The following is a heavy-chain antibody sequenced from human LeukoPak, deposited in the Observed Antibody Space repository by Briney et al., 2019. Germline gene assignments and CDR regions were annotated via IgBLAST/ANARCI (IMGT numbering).Heavy chain of an antibody. CDR2: INHSGST. J-gene: IGHJ5*02. V-gene: IGHV4-34*01. CDR1: GGSFSGYY. D-gene: IGHD6-19*01. CDR3: ARDFYGYSSGWSTFTPWFDP. Sequence: PSETLSLTCAVCGGSFSGYYWSGIRQPPGKGLEWVGEINHSGSTNYHPSLQSRLTMSVDTSKNQFSLKLSPVTAADTAVYYCARDFYGYSSGWSTFTPWFDPWGQGTLVTVSS.